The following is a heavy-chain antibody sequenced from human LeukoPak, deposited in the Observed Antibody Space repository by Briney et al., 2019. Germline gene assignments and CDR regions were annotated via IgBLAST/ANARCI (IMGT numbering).Heavy chain of an antibody. Sequence: PGGSLRLSCAASGFTFSSYSMNWVRQAPGRGLEWVSYISSSSTIYYADSVKGRFTISRDNAKNSLYLQMNSLRAEDTAVYYCARKHLAAPNGVGFDYWGQGTLVTVSS. D-gene: IGHD6-6*01. CDR3: ARKHLAAPNGVGFDY. V-gene: IGHV3-48*04. CDR2: ISSSSTI. CDR1: GFTFSSYS. J-gene: IGHJ4*02.